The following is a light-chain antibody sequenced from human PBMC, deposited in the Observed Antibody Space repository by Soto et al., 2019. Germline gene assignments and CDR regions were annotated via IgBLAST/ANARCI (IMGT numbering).Light chain of an antibody. CDR3: QQSENGPLT. Sequence: DFQMTQSPSSLSASVGDRITITCQASQDINKYLNWYQQKLEEAPKLLIYDASNLQRGVPSRLSGSGSGTHFSLSISSLQPEDIATDNCQQSENGPLTFGGGTKVEIK. CDR1: QDINKY. CDR2: DAS. J-gene: IGKJ4*01. V-gene: IGKV1-33*01.